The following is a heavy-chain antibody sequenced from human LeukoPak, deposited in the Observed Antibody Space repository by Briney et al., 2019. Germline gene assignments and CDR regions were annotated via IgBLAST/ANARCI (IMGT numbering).Heavy chain of an antibody. CDR3: ATHGDSSGYYSDS. Sequence: GGSLRLSCATSGFPFSVFSMNWVRQAPGKGLEWVSSICGDRQYIVYADSLRGRFTISRDNAKSSLYLQISSLRAEDTAVYYCATHGDSSGYYSDSWGQGTLVTVSS. V-gene: IGHV3-21*01. J-gene: IGHJ4*02. CDR1: GFPFSVFS. D-gene: IGHD3-22*01. CDR2: ICGDRQYI.